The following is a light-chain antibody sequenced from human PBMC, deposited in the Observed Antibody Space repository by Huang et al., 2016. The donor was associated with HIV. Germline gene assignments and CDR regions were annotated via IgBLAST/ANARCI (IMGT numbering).Light chain of an antibody. CDR1: QSVGNY. CDR3: QQRSSGVT. V-gene: IGKV3-11*01. CDR2: DTS. J-gene: IGKJ4*01. Sequence: IVLTQSPATLAWYPGERVTLSCRASQSVGNYIAWYQQHPGQSPKLLIYDTSIRAPGTPVRFSGSGSGTDFTLTISSLESEDFAVYYCQQRSSGVTFGGGTKVQVK.